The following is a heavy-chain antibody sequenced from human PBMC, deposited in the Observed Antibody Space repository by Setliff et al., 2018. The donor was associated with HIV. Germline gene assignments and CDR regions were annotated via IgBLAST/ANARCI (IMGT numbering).Heavy chain of an antibody. J-gene: IGHJ4*02. Sequence: ASVKVSCKTSGYTFTGYYMHWARQATGQGLEWMGWMNPNSGNTGYAQNLQGRVTMTRNTSLSTAYMELNSLTPEDTAVYYCARRTGGSGSPLLWWGQGSLVTVSS. D-gene: IGHD1-26*01. CDR1: GYTFTGYY. V-gene: IGHV1-8*02. CDR3: ARRTGGSGSPLLW. CDR2: MNPNSGNT.